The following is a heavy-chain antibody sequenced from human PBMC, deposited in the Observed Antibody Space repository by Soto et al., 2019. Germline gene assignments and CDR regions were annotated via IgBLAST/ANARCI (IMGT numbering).Heavy chain of an antibody. J-gene: IGHJ4*02. V-gene: IGHV3-48*01. Sequence: DVQLVESGGGLVQPGGSLRLSCAASGFTFSSYSMNWVRQAPGKGLEWVAYIRRTGSPIYYADSVKGRFTISRDEVKNSLYLQMNSLRAEDTAVYYCVRDPEALDYWGLGTLVTVSS. CDR1: GFTFSSYS. CDR2: IRRTGSPI. CDR3: VRDPEALDY.